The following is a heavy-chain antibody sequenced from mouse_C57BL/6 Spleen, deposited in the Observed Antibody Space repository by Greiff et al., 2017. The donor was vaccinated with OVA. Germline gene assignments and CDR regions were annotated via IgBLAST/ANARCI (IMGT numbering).Heavy chain of an antibody. CDR3: AREAGTNFDY. CDR2: IYPGDGDT. D-gene: IGHD4-1*01. Sequence: QVQLQQSGPELVKPGASVKISCKASGYAFSSSWMNWVKQRPGKGLEWIGRIYPGDGDTNYNGKFKGKATLTADKSSSTAYMQLSSLTSEDSAVYFCAREAGTNFDYWGQGTTLTVSS. V-gene: IGHV1-82*01. CDR1: GYAFSSSW. J-gene: IGHJ2*01.